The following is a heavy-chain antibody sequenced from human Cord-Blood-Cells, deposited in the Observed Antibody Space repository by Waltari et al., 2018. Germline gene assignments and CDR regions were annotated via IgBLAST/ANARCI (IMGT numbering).Heavy chain of an antibody. Sequence: EVQLVESGGGLVQPGGSLRLSCAASGFTFRSYWMSWVRQAPGKGLEWVANIKQDGREKYYVDSVKGRFTISRDNAKNSLYLQMNSLRAEDTAVYYCARFGKGIVATIFDYWGQGTLVTVSS. V-gene: IGHV3-7*01. D-gene: IGHD5-12*01. J-gene: IGHJ4*02. CDR2: IKQDGREK. CDR3: ARFGKGIVATIFDY. CDR1: GFTFRSYW.